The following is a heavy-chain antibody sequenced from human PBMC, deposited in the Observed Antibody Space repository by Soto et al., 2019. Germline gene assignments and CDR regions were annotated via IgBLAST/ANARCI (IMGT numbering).Heavy chain of an antibody. D-gene: IGHD5-18*01. CDR2: VYFSGST. Sequence: PSVTLSRTCSASADTVSTGDYYWNWIRQPPGKGLEWIGHVYFSGSTNFIPSIKSRLTMSADTAKNQFSLKLNSVTAADMAVYYCARIPVDTYMFFWSEPWGQGTQVTVSS. J-gene: IGHJ5*02. V-gene: IGHV4-61*08. CDR1: ADTVSTGDYY. CDR3: ARIPVDTYMFFWSEP.